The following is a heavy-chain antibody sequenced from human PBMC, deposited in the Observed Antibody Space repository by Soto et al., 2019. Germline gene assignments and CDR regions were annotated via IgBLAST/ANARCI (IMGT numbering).Heavy chain of an antibody. D-gene: IGHD3-3*01. CDR3: ARDWTGDTCPCLDV. CDR2: FSGSGGST. V-gene: IGHV3-23*01. CDR1: GFTFSNYV. Sequence: EVQLLESGGGLVQPGGSLRLSCAAAGFTFSNYVLTWVRQSPGKGLEWVSTFSGSGGSTYYADSVRGRFTIYRDNSKNTLFLQMNSLRVEDTAISYCARDWTGDTCPCLDVWGQGTTVSVSS. J-gene: IGHJ6*02.